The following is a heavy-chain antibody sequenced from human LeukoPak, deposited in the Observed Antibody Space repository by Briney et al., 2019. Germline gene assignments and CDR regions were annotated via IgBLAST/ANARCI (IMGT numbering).Heavy chain of an antibody. CDR1: GYTFTRYY. D-gene: IGHD3-3*01. V-gene: IGHV1-2*06. CDR2: INPNSGVT. Sequence: GASVKVSCKASGYTFTRYYMHWVRQAPGEGLEWMGRINPNSGVTNYAQKFQGRVTMTRETSISTAYMELSRLRSDDTAVYYCARVEEYYDFWSGYPDYWGQGTLVTVSS. CDR3: ARVEEYYDFWSGYPDY. J-gene: IGHJ4*02.